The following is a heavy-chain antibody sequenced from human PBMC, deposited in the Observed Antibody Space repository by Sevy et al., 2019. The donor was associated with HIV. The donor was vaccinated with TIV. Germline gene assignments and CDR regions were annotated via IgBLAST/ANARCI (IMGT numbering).Heavy chain of an antibody. Sequence: ASVKVSCKASGYTFTCYGMSWVRQAPGQGLEWMGWISAYNGNTNYAQKLQGRVTMTTDTSTSTAYMELRSLRSDDTAVYYCARGTRTTVTPYYYGMDVWGQGTTVTVSS. V-gene: IGHV1-18*01. CDR2: ISAYNGNT. CDR1: GYTFTCYG. CDR3: ARGTRTTVTPYYYGMDV. D-gene: IGHD4-17*01. J-gene: IGHJ6*02.